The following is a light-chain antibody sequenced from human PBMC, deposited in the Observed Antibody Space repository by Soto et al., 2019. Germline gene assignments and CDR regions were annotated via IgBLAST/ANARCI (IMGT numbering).Light chain of an antibody. V-gene: IGLV2-14*01. Sequence: QSVLTQPASVSGSPGQSITFSCTGTSSDVGGYNYVPWYQHHPGKAPRLMIYEVSNRPSGVSDRFSGSKSGNTASLTISGLQPEDEADYYCSSYTSSFTIIFGGGTKVTVL. CDR3: SSYTSSFTII. J-gene: IGLJ2*01. CDR1: SSDVGGYNY. CDR2: EVS.